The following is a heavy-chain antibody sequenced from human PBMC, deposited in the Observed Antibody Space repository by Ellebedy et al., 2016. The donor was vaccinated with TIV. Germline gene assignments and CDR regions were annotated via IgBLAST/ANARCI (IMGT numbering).Heavy chain of an antibody. V-gene: IGHV3-73*01. CDR3: TRRGVSGGITFDY. CDR2: IRSQANSYAT. D-gene: IGHD1-20*01. Sequence: GGSLRLXXAASGITFSGSAMHWARQSSGKGLEWIGRIRSQANSYATAYAPSVKGRFFISRDDSKNTAYLHMNSLNTEDSAVYYCTRRGVSGGITFDYWGQGTLVTVSS. J-gene: IGHJ4*02. CDR1: GITFSGSA.